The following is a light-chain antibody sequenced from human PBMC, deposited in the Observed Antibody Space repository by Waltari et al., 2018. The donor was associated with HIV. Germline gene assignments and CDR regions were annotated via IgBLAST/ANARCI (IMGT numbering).Light chain of an antibody. J-gene: IGKJ2*01. CDR1: QGIGSD. V-gene: IGKV1-27*01. CDR3: QRYDRAPYT. Sequence: DVQMTQSPSSLSAFVGDRVAITCRASQGIGSDLAWYQQIPGRVPKLLIYADSTVQSVVPALFSGGGSGTDFTLTITILQTEDFGFDYCQRYDRAPYTFGPVTKLELK. CDR2: ADS.